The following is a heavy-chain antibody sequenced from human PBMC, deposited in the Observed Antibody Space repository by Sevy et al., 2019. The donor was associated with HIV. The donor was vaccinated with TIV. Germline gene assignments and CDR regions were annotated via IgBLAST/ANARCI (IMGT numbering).Heavy chain of an antibody. CDR1: RFTFSDYY. D-gene: IGHD6-19*01. CDR3: AREMEGVPGRAFDI. V-gene: IGHV3-11*01. Sequence: GGSLRLSCAASRFTFSDYYMSWIRQAPGKGLEWLSYISSSGSTINYADSVKGRFTISRDNAKNSLYLQMNSLRAEDTAVYYCAREMEGVPGRAFDIWGQGTMVTVSS. CDR2: ISSSGSTI. J-gene: IGHJ3*02.